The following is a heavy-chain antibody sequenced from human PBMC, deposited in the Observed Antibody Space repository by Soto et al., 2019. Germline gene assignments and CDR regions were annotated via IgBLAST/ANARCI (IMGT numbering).Heavy chain of an antibody. Sequence: EAQLVESGGGLVQPGGSLRLSCAASAFTFSAHNMVWVRQAPGKGLEWVGRSRNKANNYTTEYAASVKGRFTISRDDSKNSLYLQMNSLKTEDTAVYYCVRDGGIAARHYYGMDVWCQGTTVTVSS. J-gene: IGHJ6*02. D-gene: IGHD6-6*01. CDR2: SRNKANNYTT. CDR1: AFTFSAHN. V-gene: IGHV3-72*01. CDR3: VRDGGIAARHYYGMDV.